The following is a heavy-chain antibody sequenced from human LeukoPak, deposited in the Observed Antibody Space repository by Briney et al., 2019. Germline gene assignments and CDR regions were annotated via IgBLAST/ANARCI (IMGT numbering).Heavy chain of an antibody. D-gene: IGHD3-9*01. V-gene: IGHV3-48*03. CDR2: ISTRGGTI. Sequence: PGGSLRLSCVVSGFTFSSVEMNWVRQAPGKGLEWISYISTRGGTIYYADSVKGRFTISRDTAKKSLYLQMNSLRAEDTAVYYCAGTDYDILTGCGIDHWGQGTLVTVSS. CDR3: AGTDYDILTGCGIDH. J-gene: IGHJ4*02. CDR1: GFTFSSVE.